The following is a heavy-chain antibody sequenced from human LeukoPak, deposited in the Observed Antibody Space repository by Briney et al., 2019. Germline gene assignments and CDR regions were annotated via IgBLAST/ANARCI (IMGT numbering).Heavy chain of an antibody. J-gene: IGHJ6*02. CDR1: GFTFSSYG. CDR2: ISYDGSNK. Sequence: GGSLRLSCAASGFTFSSYGMHWVRQAPGKGLEWVAVISYDGSNKYYADSVKGRFTISRDNSKNTLYLQMNSLRAEDMAVYYCAKISRYCSSTSCYTYYYYYGMDVWGQGTTVTVSS. CDR3: AKISRYCSSTSCYTYYYYYGMDV. V-gene: IGHV3-30*18. D-gene: IGHD2-2*02.